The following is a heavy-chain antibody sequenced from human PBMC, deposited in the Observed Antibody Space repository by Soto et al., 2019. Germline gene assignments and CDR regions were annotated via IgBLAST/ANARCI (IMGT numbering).Heavy chain of an antibody. Sequence: ASETLSLTCSVSGYSVSSSDYYWAWIRQPPGKGLEWIGSMLYSGLTYHNPSLKSRVTLSVDTSKNQFSVRLNSVTASDTAVYYCARHTRNQFDPWGQGTLVTVSS. V-gene: IGHV4-39*01. J-gene: IGHJ5*02. CDR2: MLYSGLT. CDR3: ARHTRNQFDP. CDR1: GYSVSSSDYY.